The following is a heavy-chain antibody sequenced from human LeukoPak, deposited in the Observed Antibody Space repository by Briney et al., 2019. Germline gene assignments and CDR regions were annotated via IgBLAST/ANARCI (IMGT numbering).Heavy chain of an antibody. CDR1: GGSISSYY. D-gene: IGHD1-14*01. Sequence: SETLSLTCTVSGGSISSYYWSWIRQPPGKGLEWIGYIYYSGSTNYNPSLKSRVTISVDTSKNQFSLKLSSVTAADTAVYYCARPNPSFAFDIWGQGTMVTVSS. J-gene: IGHJ3*02. CDR2: IYYSGST. V-gene: IGHV4-59*12. CDR3: ARPNPSFAFDI.